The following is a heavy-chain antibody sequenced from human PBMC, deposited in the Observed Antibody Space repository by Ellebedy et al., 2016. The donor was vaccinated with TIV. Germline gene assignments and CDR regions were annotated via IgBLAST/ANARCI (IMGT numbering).Heavy chain of an antibody. CDR1: GITVSSNY. J-gene: IGHJ4*02. CDR2: IYSGGGT. V-gene: IGHV3-66*01. CDR3: VTRGGCSSTSCYAFGGSFDY. D-gene: IGHD2-2*01. Sequence: GESLKISCAASGITVSSNYMAWVRQAPGRGLEWVSIIYSGGGTYYADSVKGRFTISRDNSKNTLYLQMSSLRAEDTAVYYCVTRGGCSSTSCYAFGGSFDYWGQGTLVTVSS.